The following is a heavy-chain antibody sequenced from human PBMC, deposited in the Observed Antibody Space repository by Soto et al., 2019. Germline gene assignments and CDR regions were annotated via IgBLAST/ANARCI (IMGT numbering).Heavy chain of an antibody. CDR3: ARRGCSGGSCRDQPYYYYGMDV. CDR2: ISSSSSYI. CDR1: GFTFSSYS. D-gene: IGHD2-15*01. Sequence: EVQLVESGGGLVKPGGSLRLSCAASGFTFSSYSMNWVRQAPGKGLEWVSSISSSSSYIYYADSVKGRFTISRDNAKNSLYLQMNSLRAEDTAVYYCARRGCSGGSCRDQPYYYYGMDVWGQGTTVTVSS. J-gene: IGHJ6*02. V-gene: IGHV3-21*01.